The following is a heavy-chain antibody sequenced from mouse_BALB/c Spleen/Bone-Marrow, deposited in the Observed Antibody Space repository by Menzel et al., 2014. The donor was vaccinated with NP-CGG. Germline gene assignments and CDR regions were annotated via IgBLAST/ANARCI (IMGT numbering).Heavy chain of an antibody. CDR1: GFNIRDTY. J-gene: IGHJ4*01. Sequence: KQYGAELVIPGASVKLSCSASGFNIRDTYMHWVKQGPEQGFECIGRSYPTNCNYKYDPKFQGKATIKADRSSNKAYVQLSSMSSEDKPVDYWARWEYYAMGYCVQGASVAVSS. CDR3: ARWEYYAMGY. CDR2: SYPTNCNY. V-gene: IGHV14-3*02. D-gene: IGHD4-1*01.